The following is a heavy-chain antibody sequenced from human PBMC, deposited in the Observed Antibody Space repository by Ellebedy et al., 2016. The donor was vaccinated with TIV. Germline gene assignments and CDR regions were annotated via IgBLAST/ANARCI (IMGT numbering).Heavy chain of an antibody. V-gene: IGHV3-7*01. CDR1: GFSFRSYW. D-gene: IGHD4-17*01. CDR2: INQDATKT. Sequence: GESLKISCAASGFSFRSYWMTWVRQAPGKGLEWVANINQDATKTFYVDSVEGSFTISRDTAKNSLVLQMNSLRAEDTAVYYCATDGSYGDYLSPAHASVMWGQGTLVSVSS. CDR3: ATDGSYGDYLSPAHASVM. J-gene: IGHJ3*02.